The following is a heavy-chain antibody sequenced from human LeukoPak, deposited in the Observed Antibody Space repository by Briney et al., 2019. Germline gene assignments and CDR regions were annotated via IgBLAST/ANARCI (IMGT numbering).Heavy chain of an antibody. CDR2: ISASGGST. V-gene: IGHV3-23*01. J-gene: IGHJ4*02. D-gene: IGHD5-24*01. Sequence: GGSLRLSCAASGFTFSSYSMNWVRQAPGKGLEWVSGISASGGSTIYADFVKGRFTISRDNSKNTLYLQMNSLRAEDTALYYCAKETKGWLQPLDYWGQGTLVTVSS. CDR3: AKETKGWLQPLDY. CDR1: GFTFSSYS.